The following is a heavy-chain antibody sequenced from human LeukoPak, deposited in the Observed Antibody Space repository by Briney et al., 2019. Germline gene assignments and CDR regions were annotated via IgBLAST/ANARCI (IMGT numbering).Heavy chain of an antibody. V-gene: IGHV1-2*02. CDR1: GYXFSAFH. CDR3: ARSNYYGSQSEY. Sequence: ASVKVSCKASGYXFSAFHIHWVRLAPGQGPEWMGWVNPNSGDTNYAQRFRGRVTMTRDTSINTAYMELSSLRSDDTAVYYCARSNYYGSQSEYWGQGTLVAVSS. D-gene: IGHD3-10*01. J-gene: IGHJ4*02. CDR2: VNPNSGDT.